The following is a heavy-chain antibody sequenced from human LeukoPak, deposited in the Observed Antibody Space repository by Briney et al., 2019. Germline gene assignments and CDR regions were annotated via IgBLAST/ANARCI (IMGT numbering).Heavy chain of an antibody. CDR1: GFTFSSYS. D-gene: IGHD2-2*01. CDR2: ISSSSSYI. V-gene: IGHV3-21*01. Sequence: GGSLRLSCAAFGFTFSSYSMNWVRQAPGKGLEWVSSISSSSSYIYYADSVKGRFTISRDNAKNSLYLQMNSLRAEDTAVYYCARDSCSSTSCYYYWGQGALVTVSS. J-gene: IGHJ4*02. CDR3: ARDSCSSTSCYYY.